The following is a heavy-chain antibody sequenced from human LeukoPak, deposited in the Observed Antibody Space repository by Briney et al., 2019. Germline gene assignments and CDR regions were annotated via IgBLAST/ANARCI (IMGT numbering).Heavy chain of an antibody. Sequence: GGSLRLSCAASGFTFSSYGIHWVRQAPGKGLEWVAVIWYDGSNKYYADSVKGRFTISRDNSKNTLYLQMNSLRAEDTAVYYCARAGVGASSDAFDIWGQGTMVTVSS. D-gene: IGHD1-26*01. CDR3: ARAGVGASSDAFDI. CDR1: GFTFSSYG. CDR2: IWYDGSNK. V-gene: IGHV3-33*01. J-gene: IGHJ3*02.